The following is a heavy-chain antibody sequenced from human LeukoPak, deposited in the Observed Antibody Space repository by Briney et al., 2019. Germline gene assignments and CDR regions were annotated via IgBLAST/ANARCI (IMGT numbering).Heavy chain of an antibody. Sequence: LPGGSLRLSCAASGFTFSSYSMNWVRQAPGKGLEWVSVIYSGGSTYYADSVKGRFTISRDNSKNTLYLQMNSLTAEDTAIYYCAKATGTLGNWGQGTLVTVSS. D-gene: IGHD1-1*01. CDR1: GFTFSSYS. J-gene: IGHJ4*02. V-gene: IGHV3-53*01. CDR3: AKATGTLGN. CDR2: IYSGGST.